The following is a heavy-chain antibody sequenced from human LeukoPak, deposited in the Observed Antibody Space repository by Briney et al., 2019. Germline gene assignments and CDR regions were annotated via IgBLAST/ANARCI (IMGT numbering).Heavy chain of an antibody. V-gene: IGHV1-18*01. J-gene: IGHJ4*02. CDR2: INTYDGNT. D-gene: IGHD6-19*01. CDR3: ARAESSGWNYFDY. Sequence: ASVKVSCKASGYTFTSYGISWVRPAPGQGLEWMGWINTYDGNTNYAQKFQGRVTMTTVTSTSTAYMELRSLRSDDTAVFYCARAESSGWNYFDYWGQGTLVTVSS. CDR1: GYTFTSYG.